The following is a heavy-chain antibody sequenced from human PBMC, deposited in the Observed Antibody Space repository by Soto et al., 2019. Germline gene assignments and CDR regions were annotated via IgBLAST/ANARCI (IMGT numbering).Heavy chain of an antibody. CDR3: ARDSTNRAKFDY. CDR1: GYTFTNYG. Sequence: QVQVVQSGGEVKKPGASVKVSCKTSGYTFTNYGISWVRQAPGRGLEWLGWTSAYNGNTNYAQKFQGRVTMPTDTSTSTVYMELRSLRSDDTAVYYCARDSTNRAKFDYWGQGTLVTVSS. J-gene: IGHJ4*02. V-gene: IGHV1-18*01. CDR2: TSAYNGNT. D-gene: IGHD2-8*01.